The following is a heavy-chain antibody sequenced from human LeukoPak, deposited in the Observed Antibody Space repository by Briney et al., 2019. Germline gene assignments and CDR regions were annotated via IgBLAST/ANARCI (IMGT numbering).Heavy chain of an antibody. CDR1: GYTFTGYY. CDR2: INPNSGGT. Sequence: ASVKVSCKASGYTFTGYYMHWMRQAPGQGLEWVGWINPNSGGTNYAQKFQGRVTMTRDTSISTAYMEPSRLRSDDTAVYYCARDVTIFGPPDYWGQGTLVTVSS. J-gene: IGHJ4*02. V-gene: IGHV1-2*02. CDR3: ARDVTIFGPPDY. D-gene: IGHD3-3*01.